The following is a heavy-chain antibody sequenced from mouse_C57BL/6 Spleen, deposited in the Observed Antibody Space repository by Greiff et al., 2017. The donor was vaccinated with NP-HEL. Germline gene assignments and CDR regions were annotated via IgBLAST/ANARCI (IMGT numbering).Heavy chain of an antibody. V-gene: IGHV1-80*01. J-gene: IGHJ4*01. D-gene: IGHD4-1*01. Sequence: VKLVESGAELVKPGASVKISCKASGYAFSSYWMNWVKQRPGKGLEWIGQIYPGDGDTNYNGKFKGKATLTADKSSSTAYMQLSSLTSEDSAVYFCASRRWDGAMDYWGQGTSVTVSS. CDR3: ASRRWDGAMDY. CDR2: IYPGDGDT. CDR1: GYAFSSYW.